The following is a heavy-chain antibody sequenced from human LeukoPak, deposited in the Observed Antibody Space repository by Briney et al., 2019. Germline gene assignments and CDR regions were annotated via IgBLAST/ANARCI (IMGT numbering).Heavy chain of an antibody. CDR2: IYTNGST. J-gene: IGHJ5*02. CDR3: ARTVWTYDSARPLWFDP. CDR1: GGSISSYH. Sequence: SETLSLTCTVSGGSISSYHWSWIRQVPGKGLQWIGSIYTNGSTNYNPSLKSRVTIPIDSSKNQFSLKLTSVTAADTAVYYCARTVWTYDSARPLWFDPWGQGTLVTVSS. V-gene: IGHV4-4*09. D-gene: IGHD1-1*01.